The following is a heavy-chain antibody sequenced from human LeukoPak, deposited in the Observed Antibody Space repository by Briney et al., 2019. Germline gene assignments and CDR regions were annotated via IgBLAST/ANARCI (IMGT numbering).Heavy chain of an antibody. D-gene: IGHD3-10*01. Sequence: GRSLRLSCSASGFTFSTSAMHWVRQAPGKGLEYVSGISSNGGSTYYADSVKGRFTISRDNSKNTLHLQMSSLTAEDTAVYYCVGVRWFGGSNWFDPWGQGTLVTVSS. CDR3: VGVRWFGGSNWFDP. CDR1: GFTFSTSA. CDR2: ISSNGGST. J-gene: IGHJ5*02. V-gene: IGHV3-64D*09.